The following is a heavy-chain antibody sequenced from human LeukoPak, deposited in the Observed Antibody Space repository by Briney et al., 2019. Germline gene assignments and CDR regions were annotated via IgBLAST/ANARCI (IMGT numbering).Heavy chain of an antibody. CDR2: MSYDGSNK. Sequence: GGSLRLSCAASGFTFSSYGMHWVRQAPGKGLEWVAVMSYDGSNKYYADSVKGRFTISRDNSKNTLYLQMNSLRAEDTAVYYCAKDHQAAARHAYYYGMDVWGQGTTVTVSS. CDR1: GFTFSSYG. D-gene: IGHD6-6*01. J-gene: IGHJ6*02. V-gene: IGHV3-30*18. CDR3: AKDHQAAARHAYYYGMDV.